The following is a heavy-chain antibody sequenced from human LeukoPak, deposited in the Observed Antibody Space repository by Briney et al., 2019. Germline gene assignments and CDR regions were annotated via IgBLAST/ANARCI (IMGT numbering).Heavy chain of an antibody. CDR3: ARVGGYYYDSSGYSNIDY. CDR2: ISYDGSNK. V-gene: IGHV3-30*04. D-gene: IGHD3-22*01. J-gene: IGHJ4*02. CDR1: GFTFSRYA. Sequence: GGSLRLSCAASGFTFSRYAMHWVRQAPGKGLEWVAVISYDGSNKYYADSVKGRFTISRDNSKNTLYLQMNSLRAEDTAVYYCARVGGYYYDSSGYSNIDYWGQGTLVTVSS.